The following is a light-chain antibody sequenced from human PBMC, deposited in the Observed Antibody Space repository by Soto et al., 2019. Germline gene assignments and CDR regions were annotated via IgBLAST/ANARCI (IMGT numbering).Light chain of an antibody. V-gene: IGKV1-5*03. Sequence: DIQVTQSPSTLSASVGDRVTITCRARESISRWFAWHQQKPGKAPKLLIYKASILQSGVPSRLSGSGSGTEFTLTINSLQPDDFATYYCQQYNTYPKTCGQGTKLDIK. J-gene: IGKJ1*01. CDR1: ESISRW. CDR3: QQYNTYPKT. CDR2: KAS.